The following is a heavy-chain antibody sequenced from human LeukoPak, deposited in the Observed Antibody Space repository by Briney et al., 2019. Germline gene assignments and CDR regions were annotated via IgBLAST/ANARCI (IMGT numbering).Heavy chain of an antibody. Sequence: ASVKVSCKASGYTFTSYDINWVRQATGQGLEWMGIINPSGGSTSYAQKFQGRVTMTRDMSTSTVYMELSSLRSEDTAVYYCARDWAARRHYMDVWGKGTTVTVSS. CDR1: GYTFTSYD. J-gene: IGHJ6*03. CDR3: ARDWAARRHYMDV. D-gene: IGHD6-6*01. CDR2: INPSGGST. V-gene: IGHV1-46*01.